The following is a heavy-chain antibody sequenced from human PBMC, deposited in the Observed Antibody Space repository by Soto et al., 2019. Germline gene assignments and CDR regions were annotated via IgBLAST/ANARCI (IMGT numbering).Heavy chain of an antibody. J-gene: IGHJ5*02. D-gene: IGHD2-2*02. V-gene: IGHV3-9*01. CDR2: ISWNSGSI. CDR1: GFTFDDYA. CDR3: AKDPFVRYQLLYGWFDP. Sequence: GGSLRLSCAASGFTFDDYAMHWVRQAPGKGLEWVSGISWNSGSIGYADSVKGRFTISRDNAKNSLYLQMNSLRAEDTALYYCAKDPFVRYQLLYGWFDPWGQGTLVTVSS.